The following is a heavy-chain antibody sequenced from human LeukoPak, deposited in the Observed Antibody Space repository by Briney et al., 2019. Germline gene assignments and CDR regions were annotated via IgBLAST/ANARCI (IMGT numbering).Heavy chain of an antibody. Sequence: PSEPLSLTCAVYGGSFSGYYWSWIRQPPGKGLEWIGEINHSGSTNYNPSLKSRVTISVDTSKNQFSLKLSSVTAADTAVYYCARGKYRRYRQPTYYFDYWGQGTLVTVSS. CDR1: GGSFSGYY. CDR2: INHSGST. J-gene: IGHJ4*02. D-gene: IGHD5-18*01. CDR3: ARGKYRRYRQPTYYFDY. V-gene: IGHV4-34*01.